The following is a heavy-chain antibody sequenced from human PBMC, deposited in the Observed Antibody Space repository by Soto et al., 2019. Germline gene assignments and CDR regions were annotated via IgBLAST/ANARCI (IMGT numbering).Heavy chain of an antibody. D-gene: IGHD3-22*01. CDR2: ISYDGSNK. CDR1: GFTFSSYA. Sequence: ESGGGVVQPGRSLRLSCAASGFTFSSYAMHWVRQAPGKGLEWVAVISYDGSNKYYADSVKGRFTISRDNSKNTLYLQMNSLRAEDTAVYYCARDLDYYDSSGYYYYYGMDVWGQGTTVTVSS. J-gene: IGHJ6*02. CDR3: ARDLDYYDSSGYYYYYGMDV. V-gene: IGHV3-30-3*01.